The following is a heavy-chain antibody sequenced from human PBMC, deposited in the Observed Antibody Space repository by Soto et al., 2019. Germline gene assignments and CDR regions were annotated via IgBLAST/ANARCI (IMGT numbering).Heavy chain of an antibody. J-gene: IGHJ5*02. Sequence: PSETLSLTCAVYGGSFIGYYWSWILQPPWKGLEWIGEVNHSGSTNYNPSLKSRVTISVDTSKNQFSLKLSSVTAADTAVYYCARSVTPWGQGTLVTVS. D-gene: IGHD3-10*01. CDR1: GGSFIGYY. V-gene: IGHV4-34*01. CDR2: VNHSGST. CDR3: ARSVTP.